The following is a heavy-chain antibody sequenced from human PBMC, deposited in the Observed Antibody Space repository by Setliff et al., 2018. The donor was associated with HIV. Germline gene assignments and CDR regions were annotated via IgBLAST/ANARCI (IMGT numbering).Heavy chain of an antibody. V-gene: IGHV4-59*08. D-gene: IGHD2-21*02. CDR1: GGSIVRYY. Sequence: SETLSLTCTVSGGSIVRYYWTWIRQPPGKGLEWIGYIYYSGSTNYNPSPKSRVIISVGTSKMQFSLKLRSVTAADTAMYYCARLLQGGNYAFDIWGQGTMVTVSS. J-gene: IGHJ3*02. CDR2: IYYSGST. CDR3: ARLLQGGNYAFDI.